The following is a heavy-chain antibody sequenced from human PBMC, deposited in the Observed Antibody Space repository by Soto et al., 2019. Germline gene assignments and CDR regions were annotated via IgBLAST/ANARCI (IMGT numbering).Heavy chain of an antibody. CDR1: GFSLTTYGVG. D-gene: IGHD1-7*01. Sequence: SGPTLVNPTLTLTLTCPFPGFSLTTYGVGVGWIRQPPGKALEWLALIYWDDDKRYCPSLKSRLTITKDTSKNQVVLTMTNMDPVDTATYFCAHRLSLNSGWNYGCFHFCGQGILVT. J-gene: IGHJ4*02. V-gene: IGHV2-5*02. CDR2: IYWDDDK. CDR3: AHRLSLNSGWNYGCFHF.